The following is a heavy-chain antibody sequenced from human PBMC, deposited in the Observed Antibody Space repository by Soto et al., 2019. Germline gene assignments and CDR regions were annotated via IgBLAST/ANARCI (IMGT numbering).Heavy chain of an antibody. D-gene: IGHD3-10*01. Sequence: RAVGSLRLSCTASGFSFSTYAMYWVRQAPGKGLEWVAIISYDGSNAQYADSVKGRFTVARDNSKNTLYLQMHSLTAEDTAVYYCARDGGGFGELLLNSYDAFDLWGQGKLVTVSS. CDR1: GFSFSTYA. CDR3: ARDGGGFGELLLNSYDAFDL. J-gene: IGHJ3*01. V-gene: IGHV3-30*04. CDR2: ISYDGSNA.